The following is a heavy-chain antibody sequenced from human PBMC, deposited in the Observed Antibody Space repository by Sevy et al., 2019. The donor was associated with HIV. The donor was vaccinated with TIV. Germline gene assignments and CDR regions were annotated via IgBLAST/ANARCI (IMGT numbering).Heavy chain of an antibody. CDR3: AKQGGYCSNGVCYRAFDY. D-gene: IGHD2-8*01. V-gene: IGHV3-30*18. J-gene: IGHJ4*02. Sequence: GGSLRLSCAASGFTFSSFGMHWVRQAPGKGLEWVAIISHDGCNKIYADSVKGRFTISRDNSKNTLYLQMDSLRADDTAVYYSAKQGGYCSNGVCYRAFDYWGQGTLVTVSS. CDR2: ISHDGCNK. CDR1: GFTFSSFG.